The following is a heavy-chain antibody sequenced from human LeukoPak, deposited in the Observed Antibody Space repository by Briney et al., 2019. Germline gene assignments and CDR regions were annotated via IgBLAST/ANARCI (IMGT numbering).Heavy chain of an antibody. CDR1: GGSLSTYF. CDR2: IRQSGGT. J-gene: IGHJ5*02. CDR3: ARDYGEWLVPSS. D-gene: IGHD6-19*01. V-gene: IGHV4-34*01. Sequence: PSETLSLTCAVYGGSLSTYFWSWIRQAPGKGLEWIGEIRQSGGTNYNPSLKSRLTISVDTSKNQFSLKLNSVTAADTAVYYCARDYGEWLVPSSWGQGTVVTVSS.